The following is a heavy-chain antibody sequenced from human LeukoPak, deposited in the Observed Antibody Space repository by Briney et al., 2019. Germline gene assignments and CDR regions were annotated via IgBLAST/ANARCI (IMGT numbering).Heavy chain of an antibody. CDR3: ASRTRNCSSTSCQIFDY. CDR2: ISAYNGNT. Sequence: ASVKVSCKASGYSFTSYGISWVRQAPGQGLEWMGWISAYNGNTNYAQKLQGRVTMTTDTSTSTAYMELRSLRSDDTAAYYCASRTRNCSSTSCQIFDYWGQGTLVTVSS. J-gene: IGHJ4*02. CDR1: GYSFTSYG. D-gene: IGHD2-2*01. V-gene: IGHV1-18*01.